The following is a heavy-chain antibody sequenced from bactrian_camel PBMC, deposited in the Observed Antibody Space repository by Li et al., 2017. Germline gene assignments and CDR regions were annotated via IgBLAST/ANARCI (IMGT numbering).Heavy chain of an antibody. D-gene: IGHD4*01. CDR3: AAELRPDYVLQVRNILRPNGYNR. CDR2: IYTGGGDG. V-gene: IGHV3S40*01. Sequence: VQLVESGGGSAQAGGSLRLSCTYTRRPNYVTWFRQGPGNGREGVAGIYTGGGDGHYADAVKGRFTISHDSAKKTAYLEMNTLKPEDSGMYYCAAELRPDYVLQVRNILRPNGYNRWGRGTQVTVS. J-gene: IGHJ4*01. CDR1: TRRPNY.